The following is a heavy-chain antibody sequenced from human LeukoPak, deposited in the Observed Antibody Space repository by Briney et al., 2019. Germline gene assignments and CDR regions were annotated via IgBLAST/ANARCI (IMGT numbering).Heavy chain of an antibody. CDR3: ATESTYDSSGYY. Sequence: PGGSLRLSCAASGFTFSSYAMHWVRQAPGKGLEWVAVISYDGSNKYYADSVKGRFTISRDNSKNTLYLLMNSLRAEDTAVYYCATESTYDSSGYYWGQGTLVTVSS. V-gene: IGHV3-30-3*01. D-gene: IGHD3-22*01. J-gene: IGHJ4*02. CDR2: ISYDGSNK. CDR1: GFTFSSYA.